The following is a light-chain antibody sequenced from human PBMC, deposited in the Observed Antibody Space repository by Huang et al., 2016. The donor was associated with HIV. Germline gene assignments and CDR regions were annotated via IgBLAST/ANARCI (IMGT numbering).Light chain of an antibody. CDR2: DTS. V-gene: IGKV3D-15*01. Sequence: EIMMTQSPATLSVSPGGRATLSCRASQNVRNNLVWYQQKTGQAPRLLIYDTSTRASGIPARFSGSGSGTEFTLTISGLQSEDFAIYYCQQYDNWPPGLTFGGGTKVEI. CDR3: QQYDNWPPGLT. J-gene: IGKJ4*01. CDR1: QNVRNN.